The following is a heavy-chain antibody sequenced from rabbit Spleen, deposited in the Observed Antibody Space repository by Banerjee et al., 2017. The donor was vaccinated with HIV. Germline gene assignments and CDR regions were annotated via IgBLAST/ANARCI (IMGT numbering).Heavy chain of an antibody. CDR1: GLDFSRSHW. J-gene: IGHJ4*01. D-gene: IGHD1-1*01. V-gene: IGHV1S45*01. CDR3: ARDLVTVIIWNFNL. Sequence: EQLVEYGGDLVQPEGSLTLTCKASGLDFSRSHWICWVRQAPGKGLEWIGCINTGSGSAWYASWAQGRFTISKTSSTTVTLQMTSLTGADTATHFCARDLVTVIIWNFNLWGPGTLVTVS. CDR2: INTGSGSA.